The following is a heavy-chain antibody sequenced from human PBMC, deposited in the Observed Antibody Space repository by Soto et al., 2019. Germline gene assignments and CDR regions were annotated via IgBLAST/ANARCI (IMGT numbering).Heavy chain of an antibody. CDR3: ARESSIAAAGTVYYYYGMDV. V-gene: IGHV1-18*01. CDR1: GYTFTSYG. J-gene: IGHJ6*02. CDR2: ISAYNGNT. D-gene: IGHD6-13*01. Sequence: ASVKVSCKASGYTFTSYGISWVRQAPGQGLEWMGWISAYNGNTNYAQKLQGRVTMTTDTSTSTAYMELRSLRSDDTAVYYCARESSIAAAGTVYYYYGMDVWGQGTTVTVSS.